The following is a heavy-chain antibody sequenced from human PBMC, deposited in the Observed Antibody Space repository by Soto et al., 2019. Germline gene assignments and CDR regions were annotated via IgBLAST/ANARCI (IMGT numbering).Heavy chain of an antibody. CDR2: ISSSSSYI. D-gene: IGHD3-9*01. Sequence: GGSLRLSCAASGFTFSSYSMNWVRQAPGKGLEWVSSISSSSSYIYYADSVKGRFTISRDNAKNSLYLQMNSLRDEDTAVYYCAGLTVLDYYYGMDVWAKGPRSPSP. CDR3: AGLTVLDYYYGMDV. V-gene: IGHV3-21*01. J-gene: IGHJ6*02. CDR1: GFTFSSYS.